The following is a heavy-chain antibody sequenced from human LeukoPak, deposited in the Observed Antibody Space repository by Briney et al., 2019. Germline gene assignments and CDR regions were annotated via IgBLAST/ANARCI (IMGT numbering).Heavy chain of an antibody. V-gene: IGHV3-73*01. Sequence: GGSLKLSCAASGFTFSGSAMHWVRQASGKGLEWVGRIRSKGNSYATAYAASVKGRFTISRDDSKNTAYLQMNSLKTEDTAVYYCTTPYGDYVEYYYYYYGMDVWGQGTTVTVSS. CDR1: GFTFSGSA. J-gene: IGHJ6*02. CDR2: IRSKGNSYAT. D-gene: IGHD4-17*01. CDR3: TTPYGDYVEYYYYYYGMDV.